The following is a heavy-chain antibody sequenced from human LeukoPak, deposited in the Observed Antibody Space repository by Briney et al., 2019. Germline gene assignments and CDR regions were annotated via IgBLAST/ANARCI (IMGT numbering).Heavy chain of an antibody. D-gene: IGHD5-12*01. CDR3: AKVASGATAPPDH. Sequence: GGSLRLSCVASGFTFSTYAMSWVRQAPGKGVEWVSAISGSGSSTFYADSVKGRFAISRDNSKNPLYLQMNSLRAEDTAVYYCAKVASGATAPPDHWGQGTLVTVSS. CDR1: GFTFSTYA. V-gene: IGHV3-23*01. J-gene: IGHJ4*02. CDR2: ISGSGSST.